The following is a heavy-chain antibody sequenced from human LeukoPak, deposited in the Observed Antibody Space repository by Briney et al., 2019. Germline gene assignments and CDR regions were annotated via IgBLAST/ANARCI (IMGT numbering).Heavy chain of an antibody. J-gene: IGHJ4*02. V-gene: IGHV3-23*01. CDR3: AKDKVRTTVTHFDY. CDR1: GFTFSSYA. CDR2: ISGSGGST. Sequence: GGSLRLSCAASGFTFSSYAMSWVRQAPGKGLEWVSAISGSGGSTYYADSVKGRFTISRDNSKDTLYLQMNSLRAEDTAVYYCAKDKVRTTVTHFDYWGQGTLVTVSS. D-gene: IGHD4-17*01.